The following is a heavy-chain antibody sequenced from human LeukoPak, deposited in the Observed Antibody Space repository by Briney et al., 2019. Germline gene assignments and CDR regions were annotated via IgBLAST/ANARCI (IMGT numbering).Heavy chain of an antibody. J-gene: IGHJ4*02. Sequence: ASVKVSCKASGHTFTSYDINWVRQATGQGLEWMGWMNPNSGNTGYAQKFQGRVTMTRNTSISTAYMELSSLRSEDTAVYYCARLAAGTANVVDYWGQGTLVTVSS. CDR3: ARLAAGTANVVDY. V-gene: IGHV1-8*01. CDR1: GHTFTSYD. CDR2: MNPNSGNT. D-gene: IGHD6-19*01.